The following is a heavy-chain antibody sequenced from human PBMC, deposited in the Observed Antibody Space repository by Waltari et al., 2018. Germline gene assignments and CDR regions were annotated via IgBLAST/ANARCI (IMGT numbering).Heavy chain of an antibody. V-gene: IGHV3-20*04. Sequence: EVQVVESGGGVVGPGGPLRPSCTASGFTFNNFGLSWVRQGPGKGLEWVCGIHWNGDSASYADSVKGRFTISRDNAENSLHLQMNSLTAEDTALYFCARDYYYDSSGYYGLDPWGQGTLVTVS. D-gene: IGHD3-22*01. CDR2: IHWNGDSA. J-gene: IGHJ5*02. CDR3: ARDYYYDSSGYYGLDP. CDR1: GFTFNNFG.